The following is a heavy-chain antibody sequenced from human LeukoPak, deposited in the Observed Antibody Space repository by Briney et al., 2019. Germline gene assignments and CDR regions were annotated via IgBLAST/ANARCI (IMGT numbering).Heavy chain of an antibody. J-gene: IGHJ4*02. CDR1: GFNFNFYT. Sequence: PGGSLRLSCAASGFNFNFYTFNWVRQAPGKGLEWVSFISSSSSTIYYADSVKGRFTVSRDNAKKSLYLQMDSLRAEDTAAYYCVPLCGGSCYRFDYWGQGTLVTVSS. CDR3: VPLCGGSCYRFDY. D-gene: IGHD2-15*01. V-gene: IGHV3-48*04. CDR2: ISSSSSTI.